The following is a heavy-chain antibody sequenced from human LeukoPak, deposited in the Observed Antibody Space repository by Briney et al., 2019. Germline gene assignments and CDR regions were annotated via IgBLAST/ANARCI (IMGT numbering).Heavy chain of an antibody. CDR2: IIPILGIA. Sequence: ASVKVSCKASGGTFSSYAISWVRQAPGQGLEWMGRIIPILGIATYAQKFQGRVTITADKSTSTAYMELSSLRSEDTAVYYCARDGGFGELLVDPWGQGTLVTVSS. J-gene: IGHJ5*02. V-gene: IGHV1-69*04. D-gene: IGHD3-10*01. CDR1: GGTFSSYA. CDR3: ARDGGFGELLVDP.